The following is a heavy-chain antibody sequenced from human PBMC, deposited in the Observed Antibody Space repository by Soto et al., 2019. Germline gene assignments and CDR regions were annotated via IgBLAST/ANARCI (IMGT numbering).Heavy chain of an antibody. J-gene: IGHJ4*02. Sequence: QVQLVQSGAEVKKPGSSVKVSCKASGGTFSSYAISWVRQGPGQGLEWMGGVIPIFGTANYAQTFQGRVTITAHESTSTAYMELSSLRSEDTAVYYCARGDGYIPGYFDYWGQGTLVTVSS. V-gene: IGHV1-69*01. CDR3: ARGDGYIPGYFDY. CDR1: GGTFSSYA. CDR2: VIPIFGTA. D-gene: IGHD5-12*01.